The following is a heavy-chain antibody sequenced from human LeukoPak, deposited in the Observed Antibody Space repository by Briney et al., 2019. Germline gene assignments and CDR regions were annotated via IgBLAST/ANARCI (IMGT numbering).Heavy chain of an antibody. CDR3: ARDFWGAYRVDYFDY. J-gene: IGHJ4*02. V-gene: IGHV3-7*01. CDR1: GFTFSNYW. CDR2: IKQDGSET. Sequence: VGSLRLSCAASGFTFSNYWMSCVRRGPGEGREWVGNIKQDGSETYYVDSVRGRFTISRDNAMKSLYLQMNSQRAEDTAVYYCARDFWGAYRVDYFDYWGQGTLVTVSS. D-gene: IGHD3-3*01.